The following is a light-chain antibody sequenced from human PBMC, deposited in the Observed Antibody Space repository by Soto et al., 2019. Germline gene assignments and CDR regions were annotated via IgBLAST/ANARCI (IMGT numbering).Light chain of an antibody. Sequence: IQLTQSPSSLSASVGDRVTITCRASPAIASFLAWYQQKPGTAPKLLIYGASTLQSGVPSRFSGSGSGTDFTLTISSLQPEDFATYYCQQANSFPLTFGGGTKVEIK. J-gene: IGKJ4*01. CDR2: GAS. CDR1: PAIASF. V-gene: IGKV1-9*01. CDR3: QQANSFPLT.